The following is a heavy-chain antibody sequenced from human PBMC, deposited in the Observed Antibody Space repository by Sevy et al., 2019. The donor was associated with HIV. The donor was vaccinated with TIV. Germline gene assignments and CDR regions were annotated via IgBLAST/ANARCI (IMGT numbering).Heavy chain of an antibody. CDR2: INSDGSST. Sequence: GGSLRLSCAASGFTFSSYWMHWVRQAPGKGLVWGSRINSDGSSTSYADSVKGRFTISRDNAKNTLYLQMNSLRAEDTAVYYCARDLDEYSISWYYYYYYGMDVWGQGTTVTVSS. CDR1: GFTFSSYW. J-gene: IGHJ6*02. V-gene: IGHV3-74*01. D-gene: IGHD6-13*01. CDR3: ARDLDEYSISWYYYYYYGMDV.